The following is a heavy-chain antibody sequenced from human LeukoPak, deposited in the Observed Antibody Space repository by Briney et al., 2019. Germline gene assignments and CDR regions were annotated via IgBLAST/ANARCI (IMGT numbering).Heavy chain of an antibody. J-gene: IGHJ4*02. CDR3: ATARDYYDSSSCLHY. V-gene: IGHV1-24*01. D-gene: IGHD3-22*01. Sequence: ASVKVSCKVSGYTLTEFSMHWVRQAPGKGLEWMGGFDPEDGETIYAQKFQGRVTMTEDTSTDTAYMELSSLRSEDTAVYYCATARDYYDSSSCLHYWGQGTLVTVSS. CDR2: FDPEDGET. CDR1: GYTLTEFS.